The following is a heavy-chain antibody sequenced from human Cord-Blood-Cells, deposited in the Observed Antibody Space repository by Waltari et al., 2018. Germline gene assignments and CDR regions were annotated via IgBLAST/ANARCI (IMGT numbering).Heavy chain of an antibody. J-gene: IGHJ5*02. CDR3: ARGVAGITIFGVVTHNWFDP. CDR2: IYYSGST. V-gene: IGHV4-31*03. Sequence: CTVSGGSISSGGYYWSWIRQHPGKGLEWIGYIYYSGSTYYNPSLKSRVTISVDTSKNQFSLKLSSVTAADTAVYYCARGVAGITIFGVVTHNWFDPWGQGTLVTVSS. D-gene: IGHD3-3*01. CDR1: GGSISSGGYY.